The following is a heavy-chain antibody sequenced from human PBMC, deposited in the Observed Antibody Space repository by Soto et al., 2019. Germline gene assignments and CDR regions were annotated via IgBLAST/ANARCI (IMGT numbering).Heavy chain of an antibody. D-gene: IGHD5-18*01. CDR1: GGSFSGYY. V-gene: IGHV4-34*01. CDR2: INHSGST. CDR3: ARGFVDTAMAHFDY. Sequence: SETLSLTCAVYGGSFSGYYWSWIRQPPGKGLEWIGEINHSGSTNYNPSLKSRVTISVDTSKNQFSLKLSSVTAADTAVYYCARGFVDTAMAHFDYWGQGTLVT. J-gene: IGHJ4*02.